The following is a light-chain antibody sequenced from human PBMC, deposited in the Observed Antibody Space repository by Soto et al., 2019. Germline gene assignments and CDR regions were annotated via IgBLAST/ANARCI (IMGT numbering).Light chain of an antibody. CDR3: QQYYSYSYT. J-gene: IGKJ2*01. CDR1: QIIGSS. Sequence: DIQMTQSPSTLSASVGDRVTITCRASQIIGSSLAWYQQTPGRAPKLLIYDASTLHTGVPSRFSGSESGTEFTLTISSLQPDDSATYYCQQYYSYSYTFGQGTKVDLK. CDR2: DAS. V-gene: IGKV1-5*01.